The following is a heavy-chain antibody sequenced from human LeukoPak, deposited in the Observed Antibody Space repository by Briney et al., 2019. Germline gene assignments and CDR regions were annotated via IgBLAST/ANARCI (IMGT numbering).Heavy chain of an antibody. V-gene: IGHV3-33*01. CDR1: GFTFATYG. D-gene: IGHD6-25*01. J-gene: IGHJ4*02. Sequence: GGSLRLSCAASGFTFATYGFHWVRQAPGKGLEWVAVIWYDGSNKYYEDSVKGRFTISRHNSKNTIYLQMNSLRAEDTAVYYCARDAAYYFDHWGQGTLVSVSS. CDR2: IWYDGSNK. CDR3: ARDAAYYFDH.